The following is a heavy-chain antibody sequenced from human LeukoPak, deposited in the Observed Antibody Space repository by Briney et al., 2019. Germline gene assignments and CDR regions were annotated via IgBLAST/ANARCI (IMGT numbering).Heavy chain of an antibody. CDR2: MNPNSGNT. J-gene: IGHJ6*02. CDR1: GYTFTSYD. V-gene: IGHV1-8*01. D-gene: IGHD2-15*01. Sequence: ASVKVSCKASGYTFTSYDINWVRQATGQGLEWMGWMNPNSGNTGYAQKFQGRVTMTRNTSISTAYMELSSLRSEDTAVYYCARGIYCSGGSCYDGMDVWGQGTTVTVSS. CDR3: ARGIYCSGGSCYDGMDV.